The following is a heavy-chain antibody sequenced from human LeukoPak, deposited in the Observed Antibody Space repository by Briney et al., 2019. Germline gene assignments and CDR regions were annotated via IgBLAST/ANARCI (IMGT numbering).Heavy chain of an antibody. CDR3: ARDPGYSSSWPFDY. J-gene: IGHJ4*02. D-gene: IGHD6-13*01. CDR1: GGSFSGYY. Sequence: PSETLSLTCAVYGGSFSGYYWSWIRQPPGKGLEWIGEINHSGSTNYNPSLKSRVTISVDTSKNQFSLKLSSVTAADTAVYYCARDPGYSSSWPFDYWGQGTLVNVSS. V-gene: IGHV4-34*01. CDR2: INHSGST.